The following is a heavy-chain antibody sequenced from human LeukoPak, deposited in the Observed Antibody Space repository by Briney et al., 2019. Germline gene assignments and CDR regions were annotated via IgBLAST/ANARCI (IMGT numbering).Heavy chain of an antibody. Sequence: QSGGSLRLSCTASGFVFGDYAMSWVRQAPGKGLEWVGFIRSKAYGGTTEYAASVKGRFTISRDDSKSIAYLQMNSLKTEDTAVYYCTRENSGSYWGQGTLVTVSS. V-gene: IGHV3-49*04. J-gene: IGHJ4*02. CDR3: TRENSGSY. CDR2: IRSKAYGGTT. CDR1: GFVFGDYA. D-gene: IGHD1-26*01.